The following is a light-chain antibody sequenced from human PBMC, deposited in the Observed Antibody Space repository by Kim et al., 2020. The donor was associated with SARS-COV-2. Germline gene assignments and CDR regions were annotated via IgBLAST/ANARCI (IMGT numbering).Light chain of an antibody. Sequence: SPGQTASITCSGDKLGDKYACWYQQKPGQSPVLVIYQDTKRPSGIPERFSGSNSGNTATLTISGTQAMDEADYYCQAWDSSTGGVVFGGGTKLTVL. CDR1: KLGDKY. J-gene: IGLJ2*01. CDR3: QAWDSSTGGVV. CDR2: QDT. V-gene: IGLV3-1*01.